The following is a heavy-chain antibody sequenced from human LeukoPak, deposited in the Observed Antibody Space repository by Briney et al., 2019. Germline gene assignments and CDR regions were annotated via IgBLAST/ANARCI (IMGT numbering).Heavy chain of an antibody. CDR3: AKEIRSYGYFDY. Sequence: GGSLRLSCAASGFTFSSYWMSWVRQAPGKGLEWVANIKQDGSEKYYVDSVKGRFTISRDNSKNTLYLQMNSLRAEDTAVYYCAKEIRSYGYFDYWGQGTLVTVSS. CDR2: IKQDGSEK. J-gene: IGHJ4*02. CDR1: GFTFSSYW. D-gene: IGHD1-26*01. V-gene: IGHV3-7*03.